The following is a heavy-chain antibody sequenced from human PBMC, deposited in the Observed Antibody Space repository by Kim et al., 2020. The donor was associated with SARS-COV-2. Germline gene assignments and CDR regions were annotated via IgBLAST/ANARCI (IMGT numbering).Heavy chain of an antibody. D-gene: IGHD2-15*01. J-gene: IGHJ5*02. CDR3: ARDGSSRYGPNWFDP. Sequence: SETLSLTCTVSGGSISSGGYYWSWIRQHPGKGLEWIGYIYYSGSTYYNPSLKSRVNISVDTSKNQFSLKLSSVTAADTAVYYCARDGSSRYGPNWFDPWGQGTLVTVSS. CDR2: IYYSGST. V-gene: IGHV4-31*03. CDR1: GGSISSGGYY.